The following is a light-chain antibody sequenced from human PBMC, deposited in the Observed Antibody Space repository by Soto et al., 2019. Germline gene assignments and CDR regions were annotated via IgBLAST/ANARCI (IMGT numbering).Light chain of an antibody. J-gene: IGKJ1*01. CDR2: DAS. CDR1: QSVSSNY. Sequence: EMVLTQSPGTLSLSPGERATLSCRDSQSVSSNYLAWYQQKPGQAPRLLMYDASSRATGIPDRFSGSGSGTDFTLTISRLEPEDFAVYYCQQYSSSRTFGQGTKVDI. CDR3: QQYSSSRT. V-gene: IGKV3-20*01.